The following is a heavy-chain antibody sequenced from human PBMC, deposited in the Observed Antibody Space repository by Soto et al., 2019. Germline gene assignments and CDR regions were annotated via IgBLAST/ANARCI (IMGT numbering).Heavy chain of an antibody. J-gene: IGHJ5*02. Sequence: SETLSLTCTVSGGSISSGGYYWSWIRQHPGKGLEWIGYIYYSGSTYYNPSLKSRVTISVDTSKNQFSLKLSSVTAADTAVYYCAASGPYIVVVPAAMVMFDWFDPWGQGTLVTVSS. CDR3: AASGPYIVVVPAAMVMFDWFDP. CDR1: GGSISSGGYY. D-gene: IGHD2-2*01. V-gene: IGHV4-31*03. CDR2: IYYSGST.